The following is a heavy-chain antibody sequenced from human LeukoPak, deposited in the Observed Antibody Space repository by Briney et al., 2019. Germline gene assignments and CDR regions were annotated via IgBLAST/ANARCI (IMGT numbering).Heavy chain of an antibody. D-gene: IGHD3-10*01. CDR2: IYYSGST. J-gene: IGHJ4*02. CDR3: ARGLWFGDENPPCFDY. CDR1: GGSISSYY. V-gene: IGHV4-59*01. Sequence: SETLSLTCTVSGGSISSYYWSWIRQPPGKGLEWIGYIYYSGSTNYNPSLKSRVTISVDTSKNQFSLKLRSVTAADTAVYYCARGLWFGDENPPCFDYWGQGILVTVSS.